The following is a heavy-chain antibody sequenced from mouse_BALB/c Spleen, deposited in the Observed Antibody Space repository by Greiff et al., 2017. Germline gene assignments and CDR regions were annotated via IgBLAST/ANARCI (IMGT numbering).Heavy chain of an antibody. J-gene: IGHJ2*01. CDR3: ARGDGNYAYYFDY. Sequence: EVKLMESGPGLVKPSQSLSLTCTVTGYSITSDYAWNWIRQFPGNKLEWMGYISYSGSTSYNPSLKSRISITRDTSKNQFFLQLNSVTTEDTATYYCARGDGNYAYYFDYWGQGTTLTVSS. V-gene: IGHV3-2*02. D-gene: IGHD2-1*01. CDR2: ISYSGST. CDR1: GYSITSDYA.